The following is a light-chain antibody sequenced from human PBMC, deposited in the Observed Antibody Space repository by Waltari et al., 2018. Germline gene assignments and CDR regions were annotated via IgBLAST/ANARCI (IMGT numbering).Light chain of an antibody. J-gene: IGLJ2*01. V-gene: IGLV2-14*03. CDR3: TSYAGSDIFLL. CDR2: GVS. Sequence: QSALTQPASVSGSPGQSITVSCSGVYPNQFVSWYQQHPAQPPRLLMYGVSERPSGVSNRFSGSKSGSTASLTISGLQAEDEADYFCTSYAGSDIFLLFGGGTKLTVL. CDR1: VYPNQF.